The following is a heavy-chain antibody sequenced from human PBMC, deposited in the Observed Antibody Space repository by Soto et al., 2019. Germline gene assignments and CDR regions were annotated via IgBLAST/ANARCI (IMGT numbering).Heavy chain of an antibody. J-gene: IGHJ6*02. CDR3: ARDSGRSDVAPAAISAMDV. Sequence: QVQLVQSGAEVKKPGSSVKVSCKGSGGTFNRYTITWVRQAPGQGLEWMGRIIPMFGIASYAQNFQGRVTITADKSRGTAYMESSSLRSEDTAVYYWARDSGRSDVAPAAISAMDVWGQGTTFTVSS. V-gene: IGHV1-69*08. D-gene: IGHD2-2*01. CDR2: IIPMFGIA. CDR1: GGTFNRYT.